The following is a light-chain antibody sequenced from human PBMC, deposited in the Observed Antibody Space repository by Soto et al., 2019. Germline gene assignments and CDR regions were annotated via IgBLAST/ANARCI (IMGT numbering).Light chain of an antibody. CDR1: QDIEKY. CDR3: QQSYTSPT. CDR2: ATS. J-gene: IGKJ1*01. Sequence: DIQMTQSPSSLSASVGDRVTITCRASQDIEKYISWYQHKPPKAPKLLIYATSTLQSGVPRRFSGSGFGTDFTLTISSLQPEDFATYYFQQSYTSPTFGQGTTVEIK. V-gene: IGKV1-39*01.